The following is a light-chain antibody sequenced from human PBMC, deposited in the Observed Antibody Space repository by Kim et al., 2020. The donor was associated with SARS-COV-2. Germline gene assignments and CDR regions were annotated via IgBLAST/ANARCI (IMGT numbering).Light chain of an antibody. Sequence: PGQTARITCSGDALPKQYAYWYQQKPGQAPVLVIYKDSERPSGIPGRFSGSSSGTTVTLTISGVQAEDEADYYCQSADSSGTYLYVFGTGTKVTVL. CDR2: KDS. CDR1: ALPKQY. J-gene: IGLJ1*01. CDR3: QSADSSGTYLYV. V-gene: IGLV3-25*03.